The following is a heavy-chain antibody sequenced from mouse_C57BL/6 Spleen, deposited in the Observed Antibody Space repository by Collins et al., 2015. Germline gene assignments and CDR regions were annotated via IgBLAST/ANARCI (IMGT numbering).Heavy chain of an antibody. V-gene: IGHV1-82*01. D-gene: IGHD1-1*01. Sequence: QVQLQQSGPELVKPGASVKISCKASGYAFSSSWMNWVKQRPGKGLEWIGRIYPGDGDTNYNGKFKGKATLTADKSSSTAYMQLSSLTSEDSAVYFCARSEYYYGSSGFDYWGQGTTLTVSS. CDR1: GYAFSSSW. CDR3: ARSEYYYGSSGFDY. CDR2: IYPGDGDT. J-gene: IGHJ2*01.